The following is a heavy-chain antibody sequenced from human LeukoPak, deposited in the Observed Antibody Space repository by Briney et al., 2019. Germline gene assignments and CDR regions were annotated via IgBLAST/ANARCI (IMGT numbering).Heavy chain of an antibody. CDR3: AKSNGYGLVDI. V-gene: IGHV4-59*12. CDR1: GGSISTYY. D-gene: IGHD3-10*01. CDR2: IYYSGSS. J-gene: IGHJ3*02. Sequence: PSETLSLTCTVSGGSISTYYWSWIRQPPGKGLEWIGYIYYSGSSNYNPSLKSRVTISVDTSRNQFSLKLNSVTAADTAVYYCAKSNGYGLVDIWGQGTMVTVSS.